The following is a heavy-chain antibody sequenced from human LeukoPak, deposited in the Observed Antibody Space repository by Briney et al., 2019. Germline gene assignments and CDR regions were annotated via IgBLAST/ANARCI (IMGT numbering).Heavy chain of an antibody. CDR2: INPSGGST. J-gene: IGHJ4*02. D-gene: IGHD6-13*01. V-gene: IGHV1-46*01. CDR1: GYTFTSYY. CDR3: ARGGEYSSSWYSVRALLHYFDY. Sequence: ASVKVSCTASGYTFTSYYMHWVRQAPGQGLEWMGIINPSGGSTSYAQKFQGCVTMTRDTSISTAYMELSRLRSDDTAVYYCARGGEYSSSWYSVRALLHYFDYWGQGTLVTVSS.